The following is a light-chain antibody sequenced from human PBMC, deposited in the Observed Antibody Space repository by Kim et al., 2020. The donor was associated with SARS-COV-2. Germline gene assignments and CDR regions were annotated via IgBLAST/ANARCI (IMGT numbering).Light chain of an antibody. CDR3: SSYTSSSTRV. CDR1: SSDVGGYNY. V-gene: IGLV2-14*03. Sequence: QSALTQPASVSGSPGQSITISCTGTSSDVGGYNYVSWYQQHPGKALKLMIYDVSNRPSGVSNRFSGSKSGNTASLTISGLQAEDAADYYCSSYTSSSTRVFGGGTQLTVL. J-gene: IGLJ2*01. CDR2: DVS.